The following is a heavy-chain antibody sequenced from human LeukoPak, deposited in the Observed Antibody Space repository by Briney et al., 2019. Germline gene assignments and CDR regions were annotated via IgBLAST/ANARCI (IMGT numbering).Heavy chain of an antibody. V-gene: IGHV3-30*18. CDR2: ISYDGSNK. D-gene: IGHD3-10*01. J-gene: IGHJ4*02. CDR1: GFTFSSYG. Sequence: GGSLRLSCAASGFTFSSYGMHWVRQAPGKGLEWVAVISYDGSNKYYADSVKGRFTISRDNSKNTLYLQMNCLRAEDTAVYYCAKVAVEYYYGSGSFDYWGQGTLVTVSS. CDR3: AKVAVEYYYGSGSFDY.